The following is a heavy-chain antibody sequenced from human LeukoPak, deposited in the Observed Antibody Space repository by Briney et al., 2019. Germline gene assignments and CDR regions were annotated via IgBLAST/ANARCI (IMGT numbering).Heavy chain of an antibody. D-gene: IGHD6-13*01. CDR1: GGSVSSGSYC. CDR2: MCHSGSS. J-gene: IGHJ4*02. V-gene: IGHV4-61*01. Sequence: PSETLSLTCTVSGGSVSSGSYCWSWVRQPPGGGLQWIGNMCHSGSSSYNPSLNSRLTMSVDTSKNQFSLKLSSVTAADTAVYYCARAHPHSSRWGYFDYWGQGTLVTVSS. CDR3: ARAHPHSSRWGYFDY.